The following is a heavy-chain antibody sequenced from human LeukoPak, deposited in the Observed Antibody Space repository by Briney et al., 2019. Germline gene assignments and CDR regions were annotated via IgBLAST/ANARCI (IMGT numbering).Heavy chain of an antibody. CDR3: ARGTYGDLYYYYMDV. V-gene: IGHV1-2*02. J-gene: IGHJ6*03. D-gene: IGHD4-17*01. Sequence: ASVKVSCKASGYTFTGYYMHWVRQAPGRGLEWMGWINPNSGGTNYAQKFQGRVTMTRDTSISTAYMELSRLRSDDTAVYYCARGTYGDLYYYYMDVWGKGTTVTVSS. CDR1: GYTFTGYY. CDR2: INPNSGGT.